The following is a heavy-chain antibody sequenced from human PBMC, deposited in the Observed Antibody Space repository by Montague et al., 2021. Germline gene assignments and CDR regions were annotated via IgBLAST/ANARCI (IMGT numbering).Heavy chain of an antibody. CDR1: GGSMSSYY. Sequence: SETLYLTCTVSGGSMSSYYWSWIRQPPGKGLEWIGYIYYSGSTNYNPSLKSRVTISVDTSKNQFSLKLSSVTAPDTAVYYCACYSTGNWPRGAFDIWGQGMMVTVSS. CDR2: IYYSGST. D-gene: IGHD6-25*01. CDR3: ACYSTGNWPRGAFDI. J-gene: IGHJ3*02. V-gene: IGHV4-59*01.